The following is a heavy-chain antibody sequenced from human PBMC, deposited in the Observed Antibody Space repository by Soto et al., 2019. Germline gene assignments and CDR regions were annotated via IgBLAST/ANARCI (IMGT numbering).Heavy chain of an antibody. CDR2: IYYSGLT. CDR1: GESISSSSYY. V-gene: IGHV4-39*01. CDR3: ARQRTTVVTQAYFDH. D-gene: IGHD2-21*02. J-gene: IGHJ4*02. Sequence: SETLSLTSIVSGESISSSSYYWGWIRQPPGKGLEWIGSIYYSGLTYYNPSFKSRVTISIDTSKNQFSLKLSSVTATDTAVYYCARQRTTVVTQAYFDHWGQGALVTVSS.